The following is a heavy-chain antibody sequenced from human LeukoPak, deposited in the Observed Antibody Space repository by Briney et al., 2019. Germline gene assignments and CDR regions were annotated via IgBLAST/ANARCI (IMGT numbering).Heavy chain of an antibody. D-gene: IGHD1-20*01. Sequence: SETLSLTCTVSGGSISSYYWSWIRQPAGKGLEWIGRIYTSGSTNYNPSLKSRVTMSVDTSKNQFSLKLSSVTAADTAVYYCARDRRYNWNDDYYYGMDVWGQGTTVTVSS. V-gene: IGHV4-4*07. CDR2: IYTSGST. CDR3: ARDRRYNWNDDYYYGMDV. J-gene: IGHJ6*02. CDR1: GGSISSYY.